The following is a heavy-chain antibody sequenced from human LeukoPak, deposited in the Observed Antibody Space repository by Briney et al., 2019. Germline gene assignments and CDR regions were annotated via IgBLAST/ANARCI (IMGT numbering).Heavy chain of an antibody. D-gene: IGHD2-2*01. CDR2: ISAYNANT. J-gene: IGHJ1*01. V-gene: IGHV1-18*01. Sequence: EASVKVSCKASGYTFTSYSFSWVRQAPGQGLEWMGWISAYNANTDYAQKVQGRVTMTTDTSASTAYMELRSLRSDDTAMYYCVRDRYCSSSCNPAARGYFLYWGQGTLVTVSS. CDR1: GYTFTSYS. CDR3: VRDRYCSSSCNPAARGYFLY.